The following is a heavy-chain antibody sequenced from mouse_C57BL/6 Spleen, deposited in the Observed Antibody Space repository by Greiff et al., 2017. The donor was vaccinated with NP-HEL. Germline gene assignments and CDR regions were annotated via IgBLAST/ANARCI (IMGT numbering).Heavy chain of an antibody. CDR1: GYAFSSYW. Sequence: VQGVESGAELVKPGASVKISCKASGYAFSSYWMNWVKQRPGKGLEWIGQIYPGDGDTNYNGKFKGKATLTADKSSSTAYMQLSSLTSEDSAVYFCARGGDWGSLDYWGQGTTLTVSS. CDR3: ARGGDWGSLDY. J-gene: IGHJ2*01. D-gene: IGHD4-1*01. CDR2: IYPGDGDT. V-gene: IGHV1-80*01.